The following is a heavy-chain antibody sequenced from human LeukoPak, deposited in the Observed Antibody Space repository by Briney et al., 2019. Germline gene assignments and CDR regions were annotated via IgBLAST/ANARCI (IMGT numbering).Heavy chain of an antibody. CDR2: IYSGGST. CDR3: ARDHYDSSGYYQDY. D-gene: IGHD3-22*01. Sequence: GGSLRLSCAASGFTVSSNYMSWVRQAPGKGLEWVSVIYSGGSTYYADSVKGRFTISRDNSKNTLYLQMNSLRAEDMAVYYCARDHYDSSGYYQDYWGQGTLVTVSS. J-gene: IGHJ4*02. CDR1: GFTVSSNY. V-gene: IGHV3-53*01.